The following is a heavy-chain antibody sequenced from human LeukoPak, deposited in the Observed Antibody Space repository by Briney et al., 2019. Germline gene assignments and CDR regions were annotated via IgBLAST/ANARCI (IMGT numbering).Heavy chain of an antibody. D-gene: IGHD6-13*01. CDR3: VRGLMMAVAGRGEFHY. V-gene: IGHV4-59*01. CDR1: GGSISGYY. Sequence: SETLSLTCIVSGGSISGYYWSWIRQPPGKGLEWIGYIYYSGSTNYNPSLKSRVTISVDTSKNQFSLKLSSVTAADTAVYYCVRGLMMAVAGRGEFHYWGQGTLVTVSS. CDR2: IYYSGST. J-gene: IGHJ4*02.